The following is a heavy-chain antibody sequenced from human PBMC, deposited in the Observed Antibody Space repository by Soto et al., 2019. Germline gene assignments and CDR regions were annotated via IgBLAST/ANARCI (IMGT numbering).Heavy chain of an antibody. J-gene: IGHJ1*01. CDR1: GFTFSSYW. CDR3: AGGISSAGMQH. CDR2: INSDGSTT. Sequence: GGSLRLSCAASGFTFSSYWMHWVRQAPWKGLVWVSRINSDGSTTTYADSVKGRFTISRDNAKNTLYLQMNSLRAEDTAIYYCAGGISSAGMQHWGLGTLVTVSS. D-gene: IGHD6-13*01. V-gene: IGHV3-74*01.